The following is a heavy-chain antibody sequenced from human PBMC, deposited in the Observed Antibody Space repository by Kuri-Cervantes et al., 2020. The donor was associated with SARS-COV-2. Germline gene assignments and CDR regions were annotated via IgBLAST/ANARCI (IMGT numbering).Heavy chain of an antibody. Sequence: ASVKVSCKASGYTFTSYGISWVRQAPGQGLEWMGWISAYNGNTNYAQKLQGRVTMTTDTSTSTAYMALRSLRSDDTAVYYCARGPEQWLTTGGAKYYYYYYMDVWGKGTTVTVSS. CDR1: GYTFTSYG. J-gene: IGHJ6*03. CDR3: ARGPEQWLTTGGAKYYYYYYMDV. CDR2: ISAYNGNT. D-gene: IGHD6-19*01. V-gene: IGHV1-18*01.